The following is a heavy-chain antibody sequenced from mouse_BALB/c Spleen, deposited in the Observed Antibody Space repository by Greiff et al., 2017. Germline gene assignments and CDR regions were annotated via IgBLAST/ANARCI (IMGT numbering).Heavy chain of an antibody. J-gene: IGHJ4*01. D-gene: IGHD2-14*01. CDR2: INSNGGST. Sequence: EVHLVESGGGLVQPGGSLKLSCAASGFTFSSYGMSWVRQTPDKRLELVATINSNGGSTYYPDSVKGRFTISRDNAKNTLYLQMSSLKSEDTAMYYCADDRYDYYAMDYWGQGTSVTVSS. V-gene: IGHV5-6-3*01. CDR1: GFTFSSYG. CDR3: ADDRYDYYAMDY.